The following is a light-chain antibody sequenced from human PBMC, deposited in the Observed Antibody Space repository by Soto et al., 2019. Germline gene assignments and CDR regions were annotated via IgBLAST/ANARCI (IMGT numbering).Light chain of an antibody. CDR1: SSDVGNYDY. J-gene: IGLJ1*01. Sequence: QSALTQPRSVSGSPGQSVTISCTGTSSDVGNYDYVSWYQQHPGKAPKLMIYDVNNRPSGVPDRFSGSKSGNTASLTISGLQSEDEGEYYCCSYAGNSYVFGTGTKLTVL. CDR3: CSYAGNSYV. CDR2: DVN. V-gene: IGLV2-11*01.